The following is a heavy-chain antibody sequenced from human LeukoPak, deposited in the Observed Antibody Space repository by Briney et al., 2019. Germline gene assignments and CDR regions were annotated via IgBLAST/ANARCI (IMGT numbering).Heavy chain of an antibody. CDR2: IYYSGST. Sequence: SETLSLTCTVSGRSISSYYWSWIRQPPGKGLEWIGYIYYSGSTNHNPSLKSRVTISVDTSKNQFSLKRSSVTAADTAVYYCARAPDRGRFADFDYWDQGTLVTVSS. V-gene: IGHV4-59*01. CDR1: GRSISSYY. D-gene: IGHD1-26*01. CDR3: ARAPDRGRFADFDY. J-gene: IGHJ4*02.